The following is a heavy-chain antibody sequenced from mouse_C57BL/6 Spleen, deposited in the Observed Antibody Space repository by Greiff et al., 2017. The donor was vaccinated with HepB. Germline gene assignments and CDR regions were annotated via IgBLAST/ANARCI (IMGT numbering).Heavy chain of an antibody. D-gene: IGHD2-5*01. J-gene: IGHJ2*01. Sequence: QVQLQQPGAELVKPGASVKLSCKASGYTFTSYWMQWVKQRPGQGLEWIGEIDPSDSYTNYNQKFKGKATLTVDTSSSTAYMQLSSLTSEDSAVYYCARGPYSNYNYWGQGTTLTVSS. V-gene: IGHV1-50*01. CDR2: IDPSDSYT. CDR3: ARGPYSNYNY. CDR1: GYTFTSYW.